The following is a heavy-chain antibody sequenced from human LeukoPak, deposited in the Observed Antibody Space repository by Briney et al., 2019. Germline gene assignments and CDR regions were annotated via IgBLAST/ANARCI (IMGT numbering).Heavy chain of an antibody. CDR1: GYTFTCYG. V-gene: IGHV1-18*01. Sequence: ASVKVSCKASGYTFTCYGISWVRQAPGQGLEWMGWISAYNGNTNYAQKLQGRVTMTTDTSTSTAYMELRSLRSDDTAVYYCARTYYYDSSGYYSTGGLDYWGQGTLVTVSS. CDR2: ISAYNGNT. D-gene: IGHD3-22*01. J-gene: IGHJ4*02. CDR3: ARTYYYDSSGYYSTGGLDY.